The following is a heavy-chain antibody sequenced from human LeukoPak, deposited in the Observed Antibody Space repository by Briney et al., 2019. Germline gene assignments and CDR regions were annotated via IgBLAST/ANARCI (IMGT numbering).Heavy chain of an antibody. CDR1: GFTFSSYG. CDR3: ARDLGQYYDTSDNWFDP. Sequence: GRSLRLSCAASGFTFSSYGMHWVRQAPGKGLEWVAVISYDGSNRYYADSVKGRFTISRDTSKNTLYLQMNSLRAEDTAVYYCARDLGQYYDTSDNWFDPWGQGTLVTVSS. V-gene: IGHV3-30*03. D-gene: IGHD3-22*01. CDR2: ISYDGSNR. J-gene: IGHJ5*02.